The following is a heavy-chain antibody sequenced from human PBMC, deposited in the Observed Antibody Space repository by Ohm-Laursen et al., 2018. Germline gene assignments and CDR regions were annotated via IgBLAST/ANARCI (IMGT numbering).Heavy chain of an antibody. CDR3: ARLGSGSYFPPEYFDY. D-gene: IGHD1-26*01. Sequence: SETLSLTCTVSGGSISSSSYYWGWIRQPPGKGLEWIGSIYYSGSTYYNPSLKSRVTISVDTSKNQFSLKLSSVTAADTAVYYCARLGSGSYFPPEYFDYWGQGTLVTVSS. CDR2: IYYSGST. CDR1: GGSISSSSYY. J-gene: IGHJ4*02. V-gene: IGHV4-39*01.